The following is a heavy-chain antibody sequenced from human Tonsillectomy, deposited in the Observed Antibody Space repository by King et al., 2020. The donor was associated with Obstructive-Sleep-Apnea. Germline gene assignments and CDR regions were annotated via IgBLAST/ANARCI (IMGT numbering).Heavy chain of an antibody. CDR2: MSYDGSNK. CDR3: AKELFGSYDSGNYYRTFFDY. CDR1: GFTFSSYC. V-gene: IGHV3-30*18. J-gene: IGHJ4*02. Sequence: VQLVESGGGVVQPGRSLRLSCAASGFTFSSYCMHWVRQAPGKGLEWGAVMSYDGSNKYFTGSVKGRFTISRDNYKNTLYLQMNSLRAEDTAVFYCAKELFGSYDSGNYYRTFFDYWGQGTLVTVSS. D-gene: IGHD3-10*01.